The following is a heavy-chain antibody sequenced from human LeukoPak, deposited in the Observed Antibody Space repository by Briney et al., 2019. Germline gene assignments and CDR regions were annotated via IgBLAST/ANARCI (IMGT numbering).Heavy chain of an antibody. CDR1: VEKGKSLY. CDR2: CDPEDGER. CDR3: ASVLQTSAEDY. J-gene: IGHJ4*02. D-gene: IGHD5/OR15-5a*01. V-gene: IGHV1-24*01. Sequence: MGSCWMSVEKGKSLYLGGGRNTNKKKLEWMGGCDPEDGERIYTQKFQGRVTMTEDTSTDTAYMEVSSLRSEDTAVYYCASVLQTSAEDYWGQGTLVTVSS.